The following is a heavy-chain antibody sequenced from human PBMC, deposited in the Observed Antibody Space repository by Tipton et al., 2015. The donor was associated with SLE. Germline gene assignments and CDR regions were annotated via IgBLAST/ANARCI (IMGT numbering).Heavy chain of an antibody. D-gene: IGHD3-10*01. Sequence: TLSLTCTVSGGSISSGSYYWSWIRQPAGKGLEWIGHIYTSGSTNYNPSRKSRVTISVDTSKNQFSLKLSSVTAADTAVYYCARDSDGASMVHAFDIWGQGTMVTVSS. J-gene: IGHJ3*02. CDR3: ARDSDGASMVHAFDI. V-gene: IGHV4-61*09. CDR2: IYTSGST. CDR1: GGSISSGSYY.